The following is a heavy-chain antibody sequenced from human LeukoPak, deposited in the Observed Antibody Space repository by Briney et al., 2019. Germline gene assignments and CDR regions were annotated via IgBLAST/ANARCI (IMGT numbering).Heavy chain of an antibody. CDR1: GFTFSSYG. CDR2: ISGSGIST. D-gene: IGHD6-13*01. J-gene: IGHJ4*02. CDR3: AKESSWYSTTIDY. V-gene: IGHV3-23*01. Sequence: GGSLRLSCAASGFTFSSYGMTWVRQAPGRGLEWVSSISGSGISTYYADSVKGRFTISRDNSKNTLYLRMSSLRAEDTAIYYCAKESSWYSTTIDYWGQGTRVTVSS.